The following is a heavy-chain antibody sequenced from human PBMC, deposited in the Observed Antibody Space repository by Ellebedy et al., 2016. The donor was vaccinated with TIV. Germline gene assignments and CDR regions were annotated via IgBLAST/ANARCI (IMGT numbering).Heavy chain of an antibody. CDR3: ARHQDYGDYGHDAFDI. D-gene: IGHD4-17*01. CDR1: GYSFTSYW. V-gene: IGHV5-51*01. CDR2: IYPGDSDT. J-gene: IGHJ3*02. Sequence: GESLKISCKGSGYSFTSYWIGWVRQMPGKGLEWMGIIYPGDSDTRYSPSFQGQVTISADKSISTAYLQWSSLKASDTAMYYCARHQDYGDYGHDAFDIWGQGTMVTVSS.